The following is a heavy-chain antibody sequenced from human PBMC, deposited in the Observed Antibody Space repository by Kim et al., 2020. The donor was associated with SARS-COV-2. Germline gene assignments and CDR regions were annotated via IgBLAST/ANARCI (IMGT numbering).Heavy chain of an antibody. CDR1: GGSISSGGYY. D-gene: IGHD6-13*01. J-gene: IGHJ4*02. Sequence: SETLSLTCTVSGGSISSGGYYWSWIRQHPGKGLEWIGYIYYSGSTYSNPSLKSRVTISVDTSKNHFSLKLSSVTAADTAVYYCATTLPGGAAGYFDYWGQGTLVTVSS. CDR2: IYYSGST. V-gene: IGHV4-31*03. CDR3: ATTLPGGAAGYFDY.